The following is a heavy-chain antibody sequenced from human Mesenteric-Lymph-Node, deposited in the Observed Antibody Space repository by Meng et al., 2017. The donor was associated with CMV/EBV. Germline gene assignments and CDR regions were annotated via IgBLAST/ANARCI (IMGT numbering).Heavy chain of an antibody. CDR1: GYTFTSYG. Sequence: KAPGYTFTSYGISWVRQAPGQGFEWMGWISVNNGNTNYAQKLQGRVTMTTDTSTSTAYMELRSLRSDDTAVYYCARISAYWYFDLWGRGTLVTVSS. V-gene: IGHV1-18*01. CDR3: ARISAYWYFDL. CDR2: ISVNNGNT. J-gene: IGHJ2*01.